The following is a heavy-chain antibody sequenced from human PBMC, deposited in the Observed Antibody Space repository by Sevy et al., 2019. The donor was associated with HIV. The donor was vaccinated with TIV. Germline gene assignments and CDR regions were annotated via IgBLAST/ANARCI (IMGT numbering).Heavy chain of an antibody. CDR1: GFTFSSYS. J-gene: IGHJ4*02. CDR3: ARARTSGRDGYNYVGY. CDR2: ISSSSSYI. V-gene: IGHV3-21*01. Sequence: GGSLRLSCAASGFTFSSYSMNWVRQAPGKGLEWVSSISSSSSYIYYADSVKGGFTISRDNAKNSLYLQMNSLRAEDTAVYYCARARTSGRDGYNYVGYWGQGTLVTVSS. D-gene: IGHD5-12*01.